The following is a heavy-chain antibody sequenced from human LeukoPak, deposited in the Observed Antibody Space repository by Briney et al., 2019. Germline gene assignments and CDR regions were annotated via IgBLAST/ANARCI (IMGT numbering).Heavy chain of an antibody. D-gene: IGHD3-22*01. CDR3: AKTMSPYYYDSSGF. V-gene: IGHV3-30*02. J-gene: IGHJ4*02. Sequence: GGSLRLSCAASGFIFSSYGMHWVRQAPGKGLEWVAFLRYDGSNKYHADSVKGRFTISRDNSKNTLYLQMNSLRAEDTAVYYCAKTMSPYYYDSSGFWGQGTLVTVSS. CDR2: LRYDGSNK. CDR1: GFIFSSYG.